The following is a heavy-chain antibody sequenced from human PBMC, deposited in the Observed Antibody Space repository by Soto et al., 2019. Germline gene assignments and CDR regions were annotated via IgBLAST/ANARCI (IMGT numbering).Heavy chain of an antibody. D-gene: IGHD6-13*01. CDR3: ARDLPGYGSSWPRE. CDR2: IFGGGAT. J-gene: IGHJ4*02. Sequence: EVQLVETGGGLIQPGGSLRLSCAASGFTVSSSYMSWVRQAPGKGLEWVSVIFGGGATYYADSVKGRFTISRDNSKNTLYLQMNSLRAEDTAVYYCARDLPGYGSSWPREWGQGALVTVSS. V-gene: IGHV3-53*02. CDR1: GFTVSSSY.